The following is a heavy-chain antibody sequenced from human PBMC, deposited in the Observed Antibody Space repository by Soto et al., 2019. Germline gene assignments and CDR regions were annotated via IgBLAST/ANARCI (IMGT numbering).Heavy chain of an antibody. CDR1: GYSISSGYY. CDR2: IYHSGST. CDR3: ARGEDAFFYYGLDV. V-gene: IGHV4-38-2*01. Sequence: PXGTLSLTCAVSGYSISSGYYWCCIRQPPGKGLEWIGSIYHSGSTYYNPSLKSRVTISVDTSKSQFSLKLTSVTAADTAVYYCARGEDAFFYYGLDVWGQGITVTVSS. J-gene: IGHJ6*02.